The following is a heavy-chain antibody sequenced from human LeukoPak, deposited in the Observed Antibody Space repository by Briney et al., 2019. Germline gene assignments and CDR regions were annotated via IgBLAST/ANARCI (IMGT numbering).Heavy chain of an antibody. Sequence: PGWSLRLFCAAAGFTVSSNYMSWVRQPPGKGLKWVSVIYSGGSTYYADSVKGRFTISRDNSKNTLYLQMNSLRAEDTAVYYCARELPTIGGMDVWGQGTTVTVSS. V-gene: IGHV3-66*01. D-gene: IGHD2-15*01. CDR1: GFTVSSNY. CDR3: ARELPTIGGMDV. CDR2: IYSGGST. J-gene: IGHJ6*02.